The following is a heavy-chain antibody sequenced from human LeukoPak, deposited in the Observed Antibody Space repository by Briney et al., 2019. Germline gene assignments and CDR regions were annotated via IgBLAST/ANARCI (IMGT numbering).Heavy chain of an antibody. CDR3: ARVLGSSGYAGDWRFDL. CDR1: GASISLYY. V-gene: IGHV4-4*07. CDR2: VHATGTT. Sequence: SDTLSLTCSVSGASISLYYWSWVRQSAGKRPEWIGRVHATGTTNYNPSLRSRVSLSVDTFKKQFSLKLNSVTAADTAVFYCARVLGSSGYAGDWRFDLWGRGTLVTVSS. J-gene: IGHJ2*01. D-gene: IGHD3-22*01.